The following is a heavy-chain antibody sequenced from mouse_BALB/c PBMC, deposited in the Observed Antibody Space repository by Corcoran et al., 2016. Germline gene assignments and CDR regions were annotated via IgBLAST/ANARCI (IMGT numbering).Heavy chain of an antibody. CDR2: IWWDDNT. CDR3: ARREDYDAMDY. CDR1: GFSLSTSGLG. V-gene: IGHV8-5*01. Sequence: QVTLKESGPGRLQPSQTLSLTCSFSGFSLSTSGLGVGWIRQPSGEGLEWLADIWWDDNTYYNPSLKSRLKISKDTSSNQVFLKITSVDTADTGTYYCARREDYDAMDYCGQGTSVTVSS. J-gene: IGHJ4*01.